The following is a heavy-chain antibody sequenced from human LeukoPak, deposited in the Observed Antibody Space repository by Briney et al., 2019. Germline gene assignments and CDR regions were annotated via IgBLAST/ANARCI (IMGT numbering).Heavy chain of an antibody. CDR2: IYSGGST. CDR3: TRGGGGSFPHY. Sequence: GGSLRLSCAASGFTVSSNFLSWVRQPPGKGLEWGSDIYSGGSTYYADSVKGGFTISRDNSKNTLYLQMNSLRAEDTAVYYCTRGGGGSFPHYWGQGTLVTVSS. CDR1: GFTVSSNF. D-gene: IGHD2-21*01. V-gene: IGHV3-53*01. J-gene: IGHJ4*02.